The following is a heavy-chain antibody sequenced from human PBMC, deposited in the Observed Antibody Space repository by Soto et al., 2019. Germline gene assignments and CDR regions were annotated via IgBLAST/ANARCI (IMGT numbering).Heavy chain of an antibody. V-gene: IGHV3-23*01. J-gene: IGHJ4*02. D-gene: IGHD3-10*01. CDR2: ISGSGGST. CDR1: GFTFSSYA. CDR3: AKVGYYGSVSYWHIDYYFDY. Sequence: EVQLLESGGGLVQPGGSLRLSCAASGFTFSSYAMSWVRQAPGKGLEWVSAISGSGGSTYYADSVKGRFTISRDNSKNTLYRQMNSLRAEDTAVYYCAKVGYYGSVSYWHIDYYFDYWGQGTLVTVSS.